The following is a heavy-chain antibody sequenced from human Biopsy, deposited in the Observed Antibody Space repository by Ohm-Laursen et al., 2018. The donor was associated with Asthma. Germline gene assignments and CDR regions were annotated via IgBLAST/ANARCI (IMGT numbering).Heavy chain of an antibody. D-gene: IGHD3-16*01. CDR2: SSYSGFR. J-gene: IGHJ4*02. CDR3: ARDQGDSKFDY. V-gene: IGHV4-59*01. Sequence: GTLSLTCTFSGGSINSDYWSWIRQPPEKGLEWIGLSSYSGFRKYNPSLKSRVTISVDTSKNQLSLNLTSVIAADTAVYYCARDQGDSKFDYWGQGILVTVSS. CDR1: GGSINSDY.